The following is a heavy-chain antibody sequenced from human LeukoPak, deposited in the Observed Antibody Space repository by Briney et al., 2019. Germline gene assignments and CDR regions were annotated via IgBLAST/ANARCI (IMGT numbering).Heavy chain of an antibody. J-gene: IGHJ3*02. CDR2: ISYDGSNK. V-gene: IGHV3-30*18. CDR3: AKDLSRSSSWYEGDAFDI. CDR1: GFTFSSYG. Sequence: GGSLRLSCAASGFTFSSYGMHWVRQAPGKGLEWVAVISYDGSNKYYADSVKGRFTISRDNSKNTLYLQMNSLRAEDTAVYYCAKDLSRSSSWYEGDAFDIWGQGTMVTVSS. D-gene: IGHD6-13*01.